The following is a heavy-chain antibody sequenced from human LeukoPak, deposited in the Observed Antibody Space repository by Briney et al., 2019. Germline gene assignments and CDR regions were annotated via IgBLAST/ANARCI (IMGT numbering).Heavy chain of an antibody. CDR1: GVTVSNNY. CDR3: AKRVPYGSSSVYFDS. J-gene: IGHJ4*02. D-gene: IGHD6-6*01. CDR2: ITDDGRTT. V-gene: IGHV3-23*01. Sequence: GGSLRLSCAASGVTVSNNYMNWVRLAPGKGLEWVSAITDDGRTTYYADSVKGHFTISRDNSKNTLYLQMNSLRAEDTAIYYCAKRVPYGSSSVYFDSWGQGTLVTVST.